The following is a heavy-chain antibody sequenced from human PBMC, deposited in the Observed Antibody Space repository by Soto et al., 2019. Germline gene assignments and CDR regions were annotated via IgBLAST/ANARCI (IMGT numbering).Heavy chain of an antibody. V-gene: IGHV3-11*01. D-gene: IGHD3-22*01. Sequence: PGGSLRLSCAASGFPFNIYYMNWIRQAPGKGLEWLSYISSEAGTTIFYADYVRGRFTISRDNVQNSVYLQMNSLRAEDTAVYYCARVKYYYDSSGYYPSFDYWGQGTLVTVS. CDR3: ARVKYYYDSSGYYPSFDY. J-gene: IGHJ4*02. CDR1: GFPFNIYY. CDR2: ISSEAGTTI.